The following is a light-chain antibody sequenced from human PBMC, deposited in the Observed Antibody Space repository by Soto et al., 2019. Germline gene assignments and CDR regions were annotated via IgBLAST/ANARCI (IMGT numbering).Light chain of an antibody. CDR3: QQYNSYWT. Sequence: DIQMTQSPSSLSASVGDRVTITCRASQGISNYLAWYQQKPGKAPKLLIYDASSLESGVPSRFSGGGSGTEFTLTISSLQPDDFATYYCQQYNSYWTFGQGTKVDIK. CDR2: DAS. V-gene: IGKV1-5*01. J-gene: IGKJ1*01. CDR1: QGISNY.